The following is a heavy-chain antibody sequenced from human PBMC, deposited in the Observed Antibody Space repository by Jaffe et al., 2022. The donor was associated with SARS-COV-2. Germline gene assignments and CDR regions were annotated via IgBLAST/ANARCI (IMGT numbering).Heavy chain of an antibody. Sequence: EVQLVESGGGLVQPGGSLRLSCAASGFTFSSYAMSWVRQAPGKGLEWVSAISGSGGSTYYADSVKGRFTISRDNSKNTLYLQMNSLRAEDTAVYYCATCGDYEFFFRGDFDYWGQGTLVTVSS. V-gene: IGHV3-23*04. CDR3: ATCGDYEFFFRGDFDY. CDR1: GFTFSSYA. J-gene: IGHJ4*02. D-gene: IGHD4-17*01. CDR2: ISGSGGST.